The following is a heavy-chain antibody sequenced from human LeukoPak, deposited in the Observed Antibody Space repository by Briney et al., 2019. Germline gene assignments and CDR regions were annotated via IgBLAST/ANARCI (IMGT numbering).Heavy chain of an antibody. CDR3: ARVPYYYGSGSYYSGYYFDY. CDR2: ISSSSSYT. D-gene: IGHD3-10*01. J-gene: IGHJ4*02. V-gene: IGHV3-11*06. Sequence: GRSLRLSCAASGFTFSDYYMSWIRQAPGKGLEWVSYISSSSSYTDYADSVKGRFTISRDNAKNSLYLQMNSLRAEDTAVYYCARVPYYYGSGSYYSGYYFDYWGQGTLVTVSS. CDR1: GFTFSDYY.